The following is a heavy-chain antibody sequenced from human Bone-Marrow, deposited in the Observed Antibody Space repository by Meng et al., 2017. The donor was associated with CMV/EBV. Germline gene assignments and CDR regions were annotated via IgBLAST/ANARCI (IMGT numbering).Heavy chain of an antibody. Sequence: SVKVSCKASGYTFTGYYMHWVRQAPGQGLEWMGRIIPILGIVDHAQKFQGRVTITADKSTSIVYMELSSLRSDDTAVYYCARDDSVAVKNWFDPWGQGTLVTV. CDR2: IIPILGIV. CDR3: ARDDSVAVKNWFDP. J-gene: IGHJ5*02. CDR1: GYTFTGYY. V-gene: IGHV1-69*04. D-gene: IGHD4-11*01.